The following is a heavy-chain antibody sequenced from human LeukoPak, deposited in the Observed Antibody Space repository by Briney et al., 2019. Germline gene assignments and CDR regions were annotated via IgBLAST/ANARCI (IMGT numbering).Heavy chain of an antibody. V-gene: IGHV1-18*01. J-gene: IGHJ4*02. D-gene: IGHD2-15*01. CDR1: GYTFTSYG. CDR3: ARDCIGCHGFDY. CDR2: VSAYADDT. Sequence: ASVKVSCKASGYTFTSYGISWVRQAPGQGLEWMGWVSAYADDTNYVQKFRGRVTMTTDTSTSTAYKELRSLRSDDTAVYYCARDCIGCHGFDYWGQGTLVTVSS.